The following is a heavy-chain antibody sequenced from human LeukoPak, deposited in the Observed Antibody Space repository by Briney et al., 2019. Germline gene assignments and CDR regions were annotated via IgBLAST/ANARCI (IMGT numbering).Heavy chain of an antibody. J-gene: IGHJ4*02. CDR1: GFTFSSYA. Sequence: GGSLRLSCAASGFTFSSYAMSWVRQAPGKGLEWVSAISGSGGSTYYADSVKGRFTISRDNSKNTLYLQMNSLRAEDTAVYYCAKDEPRLRFLEWLPYFDYWGQGTLVAVSS. D-gene: IGHD3-3*01. CDR2: ISGSGGST. V-gene: IGHV3-23*01. CDR3: AKDEPRLRFLEWLPYFDY.